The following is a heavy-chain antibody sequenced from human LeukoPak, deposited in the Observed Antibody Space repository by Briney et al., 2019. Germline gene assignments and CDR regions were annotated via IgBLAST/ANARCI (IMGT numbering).Heavy chain of an antibody. V-gene: IGHV3-74*01. CDR1: GLTFSNSW. CDR3: ARDLGLRGST. Sequence: GGSLRLSCEASGLTFSNSWMHWVRHIPGKGLVWVSRMYGDMRDISYADSVKGRFTISRDNAKNTVYLQMNSLRGEDTAVYYCARDLGLRGSTWGQGTLVTVPS. J-gene: IGHJ5*02. CDR2: MYGDMRDI. D-gene: IGHD5-12*01.